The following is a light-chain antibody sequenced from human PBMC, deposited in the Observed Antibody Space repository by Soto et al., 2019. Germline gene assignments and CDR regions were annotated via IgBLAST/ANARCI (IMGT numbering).Light chain of an antibody. CDR1: QSVSSSY. Sequence: EIVLTQSPGTLSLSPGERATLSCRASQSVSSSYLAWYQHKPGQAPRLLIYGASSRATGIPDRFSGSGSGTDFTLTISRLESEYCAIYYCQQYGSSPHTFGQGTKREIK. CDR3: QQYGSSPHT. J-gene: IGKJ2*01. V-gene: IGKV3-20*01. CDR2: GAS.